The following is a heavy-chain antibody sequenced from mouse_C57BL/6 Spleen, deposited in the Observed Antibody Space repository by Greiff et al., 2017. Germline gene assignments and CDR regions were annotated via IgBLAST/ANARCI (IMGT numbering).Heavy chain of an antibody. CDR3: ARDYYGNLFDD. CDR1: GFTFSDYG. J-gene: IGHJ2*01. D-gene: IGHD1-2*01. CDR2: ISSGSSTI. V-gene: IGHV5-17*01. Sequence: EVMLVESGGGLVKPGGSLKLSCAASGFTFSDYGMHWVRQAPEKGLEWVAYISSGSSTIYYADTVKGRFTISRDNAKNTMFLQMTSLRSEDTAMYDCARDYYGNLFDDWGQGTTLTVSS.